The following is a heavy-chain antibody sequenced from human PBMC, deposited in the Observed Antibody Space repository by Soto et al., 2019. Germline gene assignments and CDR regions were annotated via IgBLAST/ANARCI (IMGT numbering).Heavy chain of an antibody. CDR1: GGTFNTYA. Sequence: QVQLVQSGAEMKKPGSSVKVSCQSSGGTFNTYAMNWVRQAPGQGPEWMGDISPMFGAANYAPKFQGRVTITADESTGTSYMQLSSLTSDDTALFFCAMAVQVHTPAFVYWGQGTLVTVSS. CDR3: AMAVQVHTPAFVY. V-gene: IGHV1-69*19. CDR2: ISPMFGAA. D-gene: IGHD3-10*01. J-gene: IGHJ4*02.